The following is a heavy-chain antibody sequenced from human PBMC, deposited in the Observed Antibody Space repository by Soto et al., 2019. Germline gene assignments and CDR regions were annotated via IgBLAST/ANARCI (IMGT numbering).Heavy chain of an antibody. CDR2: TRNKANSYTT. V-gene: IGHV3-72*01. CDR1: GFTFSDHY. D-gene: IGHD3-3*01. CDR3: ARVYDFWSGYIDY. Sequence: GGSLRLSCAASGFTFSDHYMDWVRQAPGKGLEWVGRTRNKANSYTTEYAASVKGRFTISSDDSKNSLYMQMNSLKTEDTAVYYCARVYDFWSGYIDYWGQGTLVTVSS. J-gene: IGHJ4*02.